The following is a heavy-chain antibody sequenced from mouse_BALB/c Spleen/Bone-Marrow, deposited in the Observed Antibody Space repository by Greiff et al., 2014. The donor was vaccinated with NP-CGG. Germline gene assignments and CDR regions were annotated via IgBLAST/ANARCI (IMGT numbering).Heavy chain of an antibody. CDR3: ARRQFITTAAWFAY. D-gene: IGHD1-2*01. J-gene: IGHJ3*01. CDR2: INPYNDGT. Sequence: EVQVVESGPELVKPGASVKMSCKASGYTFTSYVMHWVKQKPGQGLEWIGYINPYNDGTKYNEKFKGKATLTSDKSPSTAYMELSSLTSEDSAVYYCARRQFITTAAWFAYWGQGTLVTVSA. CDR1: GYTFTSYV. V-gene: IGHV1-14*01.